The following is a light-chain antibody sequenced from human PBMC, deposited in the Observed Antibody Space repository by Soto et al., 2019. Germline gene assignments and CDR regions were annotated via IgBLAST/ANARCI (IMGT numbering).Light chain of an antibody. Sequence: EIVLTQSPATLSLSPGERATLSFRASQSVSSYLAWYQQKPGQAPRLLIYDASNRATGIPARFSGSGSGTDFTLTIRSLEPEDFAVYYCQQRSNWPRITFGPGTKGDIK. J-gene: IGKJ3*01. CDR2: DAS. CDR1: QSVSSY. V-gene: IGKV3-11*01. CDR3: QQRSNWPRIT.